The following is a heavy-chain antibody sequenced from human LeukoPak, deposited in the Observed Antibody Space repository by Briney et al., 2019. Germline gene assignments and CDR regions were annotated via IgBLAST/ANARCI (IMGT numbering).Heavy chain of an antibody. CDR1: GGSFSGYY. J-gene: IGHJ6*03. V-gene: IGHV4-34*01. D-gene: IGHD2-8*01. Sequence: PSETLSLTCAVYGGSFSGYYWSWIRQPPGKGLEWIGEINHSGSTNYNPSLKSRVTISVDTSKNQFSLKLSSVTAADTAVYYCASTMLRGRYYYYYMDVWGKGTTVTVSS. CDR2: INHSGST. CDR3: ASTMLRGRYYYYYMDV.